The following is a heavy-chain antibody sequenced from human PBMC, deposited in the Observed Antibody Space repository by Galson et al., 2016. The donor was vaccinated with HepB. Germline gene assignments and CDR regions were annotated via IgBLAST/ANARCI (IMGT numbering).Heavy chain of an antibody. Sequence: TLRLSCAVSGFTFSSFSMNWVRQAPGKGLEWVSYISSSSDTIYYADSVKGRFTISRDNSKNTLYLKMNSLRAEDTAVYYCARAPLEMATIQRGYFDYWGQGTLVTVSS. V-gene: IGHV3-48*01. CDR3: ARAPLEMATIQRGYFDY. CDR1: GFTFSSFS. D-gene: IGHD5-24*01. J-gene: IGHJ4*02. CDR2: ISSSSDTI.